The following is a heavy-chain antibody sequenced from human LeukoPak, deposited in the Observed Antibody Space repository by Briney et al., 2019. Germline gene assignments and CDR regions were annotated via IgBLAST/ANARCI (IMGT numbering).Heavy chain of an antibody. CDR3: ARGEVLRFLEWFPDY. J-gene: IGHJ4*02. Sequence: GGSLRLSCAASGFTFSSYSMNWVRQAPGKGLEWVSSISSSSSYIYYADSVKGRFTISRDNAKNSLYLQMNSLRAEDTAVYNCARGEVLRFLEWFPDYWGQGTLVTVSS. CDR1: GFTFSSYS. D-gene: IGHD3-3*01. CDR2: ISSSSSYI. V-gene: IGHV3-21*01.